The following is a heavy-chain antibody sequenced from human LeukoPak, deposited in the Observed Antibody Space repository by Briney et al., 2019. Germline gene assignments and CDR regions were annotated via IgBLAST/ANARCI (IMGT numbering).Heavy chain of an antibody. J-gene: IGHJ4*02. Sequence: SETLSLTCAVSGGSFSGYYWSWIRQPPGKGLEWIGEINHSGSTNYNPSLKSRVTISVDTSKNQFSLKLSSVTAADTAVYYCARAPSRPRSRQFDYWGQGTVVSVCS. D-gene: IGHD1-14*01. CDR3: ARAPSRPRSRQFDY. CDR1: GGSFSGYY. V-gene: IGHV4-34*01. CDR2: INHSGST.